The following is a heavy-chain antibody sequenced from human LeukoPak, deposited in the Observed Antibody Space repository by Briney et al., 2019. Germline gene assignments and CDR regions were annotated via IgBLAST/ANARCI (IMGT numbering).Heavy chain of an antibody. D-gene: IGHD6-19*01. CDR2: IYYSGST. CDR1: GGSISGYY. V-gene: IGHV4-59*01. J-gene: IGHJ4*02. Sequence: SETLSLTCTVSGGSISGYYWSWIRQPPGKGLEWIGYIYYSGSTNYNPSLKSRVTISVDTSKNQFSLKVRSVTAADTAVYYCARTYNSALDYRGQGTLVTVSS. CDR3: ARTYNSALDY.